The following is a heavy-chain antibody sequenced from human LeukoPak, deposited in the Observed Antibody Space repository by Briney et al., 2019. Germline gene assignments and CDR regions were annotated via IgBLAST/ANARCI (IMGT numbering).Heavy chain of an antibody. CDR2: ISGYNGNT. J-gene: IGHJ4*02. CDR3: ARDYGYGVTVMISDDY. V-gene: IGHV1-18*01. Sequence: GASVKVSCKASGYTFSRYGMSWVRQAPGQGLEWMGWISGYNGNTNYAQKLQGRVTMTTDTSTSTAYMELRSLRSDDTAMYYCARDYGYGVTVMISDDYWGQGTLVTVSS. D-gene: IGHD5-12*01. CDR1: GYTFSRYG.